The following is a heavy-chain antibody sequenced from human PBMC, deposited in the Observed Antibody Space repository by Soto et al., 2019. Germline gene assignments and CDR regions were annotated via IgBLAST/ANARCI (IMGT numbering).Heavy chain of an antibody. V-gene: IGHV1-18*01. CDR2: ISAYTGNT. J-gene: IGHJ6*02. CDR3: ASSTGTPLNYFYHYGMDV. Sequence: ASVKVSCKASGYTSTNYGISWVRQAPGQGLEWMGWISAYTGNTKYSQKLQARVTMTTDTSTSTAYMELRSLRSDDTAIYYCASSTGTPLNYFYHYGMDVWGQGTTVTVSS. CDR1: GYTSTNYG. D-gene: IGHD1-1*01.